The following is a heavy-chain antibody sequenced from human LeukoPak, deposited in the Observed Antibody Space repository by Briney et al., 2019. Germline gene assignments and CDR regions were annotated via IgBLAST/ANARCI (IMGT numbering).Heavy chain of an antibody. V-gene: IGHV4-59*01. CDR2: IYYSGGT. D-gene: IGHD5-18*01. CDR1: GGSISSYY. CDR3: ARGLGRQLWLDY. J-gene: IGHJ4*02. Sequence: SETLSLTCTVSGGSISSYYWSWIRQPPGKGLEWIGYIYYSGGTNYNPSLKSRVTISVDTSKNQFSLKLSSVTAADTAVYYCARGLGRQLWLDYWGQGTLVTVSS.